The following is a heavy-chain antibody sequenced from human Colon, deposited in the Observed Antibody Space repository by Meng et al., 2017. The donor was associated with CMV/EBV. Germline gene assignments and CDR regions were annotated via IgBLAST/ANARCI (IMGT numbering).Heavy chain of an antibody. CDR1: GYNLIGYS. CDR2: ISVYNGNT. CDR3: ARLNGGNSGDWFDP. V-gene: IGHV1-18*01. D-gene: IGHD4-23*01. J-gene: IGHJ5*02. Sequence: KTSGYNLIGYSLTWVRQAPGQGLEWMGWISVYNGNTKYADKFQGRVSMTTDTSTRTAYMELRSLRSDDTAVYYCARLNGGNSGDWFDPWGQGTLVTVSS.